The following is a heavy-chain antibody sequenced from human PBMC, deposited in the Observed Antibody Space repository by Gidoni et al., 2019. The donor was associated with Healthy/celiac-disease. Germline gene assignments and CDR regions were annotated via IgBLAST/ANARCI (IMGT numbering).Heavy chain of an antibody. CDR3: ARARGSYPSYYYYYYYMDV. V-gene: IGHV4-30-4*01. Sequence: LEWIGYIYYSGSTYYNPSLKSRVTISVDTSKNQFSLKLSSVTAADTAVYYCARARGSYPSYYYYYYYMDVWGKGTTVTVSS. CDR2: IYYSGST. D-gene: IGHD1-26*01. J-gene: IGHJ6*03.